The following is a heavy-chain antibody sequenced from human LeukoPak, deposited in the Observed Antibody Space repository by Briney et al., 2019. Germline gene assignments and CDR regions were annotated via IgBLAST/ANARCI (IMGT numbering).Heavy chain of an antibody. J-gene: IGHJ4*02. Sequence: SETLSLTCTVSGGSITSNSYYWSWIRQPPGKGLEWIESIYYSGSTYYNPSLKSRVTISVDTSKNQFSLRLNSVTAADTAIYYCARQEDFYSSTPVDYWGQGTLVTVSS. CDR3: ARQEDFYSSTPVDY. V-gene: IGHV4-39*01. CDR2: IYYSGST. CDR1: GGSITSNSYY. D-gene: IGHD6-13*01.